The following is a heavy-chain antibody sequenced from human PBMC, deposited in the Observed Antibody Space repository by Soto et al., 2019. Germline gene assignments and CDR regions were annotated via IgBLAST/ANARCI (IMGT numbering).Heavy chain of an antibody. J-gene: IGHJ5*02. CDR1: GYTFTSYG. CDR2: ISAYNGNT. CDR3: ARVGGIAAAGTPYNWFDP. Sequence: VASVKVSCKASGYTFTSYGISWVRQAPGQGLEWMGWISAYNGNTNYAQKLQGRVTMTTDTSTSTAYMELRSLRSDDTAVYYCARVGGIAAAGTPYNWFDPWGQGTLVTVSS. V-gene: IGHV1-18*04. D-gene: IGHD6-13*01.